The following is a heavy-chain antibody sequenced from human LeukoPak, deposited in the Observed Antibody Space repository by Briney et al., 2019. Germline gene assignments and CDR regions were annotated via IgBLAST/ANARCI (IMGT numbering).Heavy chain of an antibody. V-gene: IGHV3-66*01. D-gene: IGHD4/OR15-4a*01. CDR3: TRDSANYHFAY. CDR1: GSTLSGYW. J-gene: IGHJ4*02. Sequence: PGGSLRLSCVAYGSTLSGYWVSWVRQAPGKGLEWVSVLYSGGATYYADSVKGRFTISRDNSKNIVFLQMNDLRTEDTAFYYCTRDSANYHFAYWGQGALVTVSS. CDR2: LYSGGAT.